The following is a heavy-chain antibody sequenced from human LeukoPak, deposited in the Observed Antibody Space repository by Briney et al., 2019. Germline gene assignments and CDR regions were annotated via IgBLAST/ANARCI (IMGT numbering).Heavy chain of an antibody. Sequence: GGSLRLSCGASGFTFSSYAMSWVRQAPGKGLEWVSAISGSGGSTYYADSVKGRFTISRDNSKNTLYLQMNSLRAEDTAVYYCAKVPGSRGKNWFDPWGQGTLVTVSS. D-gene: IGHD3-10*01. J-gene: IGHJ5*02. V-gene: IGHV3-23*01. CDR2: ISGSGGST. CDR1: GFTFSSYA. CDR3: AKVPGSRGKNWFDP.